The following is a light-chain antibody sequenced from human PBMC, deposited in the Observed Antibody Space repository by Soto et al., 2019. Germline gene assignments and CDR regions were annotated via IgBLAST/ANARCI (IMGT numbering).Light chain of an antibody. CDR1: QIVSSSY. J-gene: IGKJ1*01. Sequence: EIVLTQSPGTLSLSPGERATLSCRASQIVSSSYLAWYQQKPGQAPRLLIYGASSRATGIPHKFSGSGSGTDFTLTISSLQPEDFAVYYCQHYGNSSWTFGQGTKVEIK. CDR3: QHYGNSSWT. CDR2: GAS. V-gene: IGKV3-20*01.